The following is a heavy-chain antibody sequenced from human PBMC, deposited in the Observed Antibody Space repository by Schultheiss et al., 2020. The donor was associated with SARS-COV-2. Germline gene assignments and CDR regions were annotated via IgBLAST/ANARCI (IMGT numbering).Heavy chain of an antibody. V-gene: IGHV5-51*01. J-gene: IGHJ4*02. D-gene: IGHD3-22*01. CDR2: IYPGDSDT. Sequence: GESLKISCKGSGYSFTSYWIGWVRQMPGKGLEWMGIIYPGDSDTRYSPSFRGQVTLSVDKSISTAYLEWSSLKASDTAVYYCARHAWEDSSGFYLDSWGQGTLVTVSS. CDR1: GYSFTSYW. CDR3: ARHAWEDSSGFYLDS.